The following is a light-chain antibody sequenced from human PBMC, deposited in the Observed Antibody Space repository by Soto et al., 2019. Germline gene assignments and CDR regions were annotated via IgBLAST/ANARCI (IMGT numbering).Light chain of an antibody. CDR3: QQSYSTPIT. V-gene: IGKV1-12*01. Sequence: DIQMTQSPPSVSASVGDRVTITCRASQDVGKWLAWYQQKPGKAPTLLIHGASSLQSGVPPRYSGSGSGTDFTLTISSLQPEDFATYYCQQSYSTPITFGQGTRLEI. CDR1: QDVGKW. CDR2: GAS. J-gene: IGKJ5*01.